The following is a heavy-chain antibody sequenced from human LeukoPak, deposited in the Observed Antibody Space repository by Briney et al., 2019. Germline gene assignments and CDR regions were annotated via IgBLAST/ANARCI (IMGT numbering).Heavy chain of an antibody. CDR1: GFTVSSNY. V-gene: IGHV3-53*01. D-gene: IGHD3-22*01. J-gene: IGHJ4*02. Sequence: PGGSLRLSRAASGFTVSSNYMSWVRQAPGKGLEWVSVIYSGGSTYYADSVKGRFTISRDNSKNTLYLQMNSLRAEDTAVYYCARGGYYDSSGYCLDYWGQGTLVTVSS. CDR3: ARGGYYDSSGYCLDY. CDR2: IYSGGST.